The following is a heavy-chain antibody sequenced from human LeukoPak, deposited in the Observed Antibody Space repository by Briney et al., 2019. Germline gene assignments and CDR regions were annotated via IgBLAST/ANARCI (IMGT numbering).Heavy chain of an antibody. CDR2: INPNSGGT. V-gene: IGHV1-2*06. CDR1: GYTFTGYY. CDR3: ARVDTAMVKPFDY. J-gene: IGHJ4*02. D-gene: IGHD5-18*01. Sequence: ASVKVSCKASGYTFTGYYMHWVRQAPGQGREWMGRINPNSGGTNYAQKFQGRVTMTRDTSISTAYMEQSRLRSDDTAVYYCARVDTAMVKPFDYWGQGTLVTVSS.